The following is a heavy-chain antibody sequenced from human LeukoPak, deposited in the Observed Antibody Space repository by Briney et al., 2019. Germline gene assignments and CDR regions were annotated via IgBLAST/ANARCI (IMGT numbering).Heavy chain of an antibody. D-gene: IGHD6-19*01. J-gene: IGHJ2*01. CDR3: AKRGSGWYSNWYFDL. CDR1: GFTFSNYW. CDR2: IKEAGSEK. V-gene: IGHV3-7*03. Sequence: GGSLRLSCAASGFTFSNYWMSWVRQAPGKGLEFMANIKEAGSEKYYVDSVKGRFTISRDNSKNSLYLQMNSLRTEDTALYYCAKRGSGWYSNWYFDLWGRGTLVTVSS.